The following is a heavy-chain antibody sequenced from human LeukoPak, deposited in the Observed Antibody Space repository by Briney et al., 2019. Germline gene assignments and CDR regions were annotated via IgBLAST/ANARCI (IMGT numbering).Heavy chain of an antibody. V-gene: IGHV1-69*01. J-gene: IGHJ3*02. CDR1: GGTFSSYA. D-gene: IGHD3-10*01. Sequence: KAGGSLRLSCKASGGTFSSYAISWVRQAPGQGLEWMGGIIPIFGTANYAQKFQGRVTITADESTSTAYMELSSLRSEDTAVYYCARELEKLLWFGEFDDAFDIWGQGTMVTVSS. CDR2: IIPIFGTA. CDR3: ARELEKLLWFGEFDDAFDI.